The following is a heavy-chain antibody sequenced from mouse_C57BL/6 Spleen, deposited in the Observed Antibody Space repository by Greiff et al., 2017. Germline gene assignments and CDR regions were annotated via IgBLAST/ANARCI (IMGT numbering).Heavy chain of an antibody. CDR1: GYSITSGYY. D-gene: IGHD1-1*01. Sequence: EVQLMESGPGLVKPSPSLSLTCSVTGYSITSGYYWNWIRQFPGNKLEWMGYISYDGSNNYNPSLKNRISITRDTSKNQFFLKLNSVTTEDTATYYCARDYYGSNDYWGQGTTLTVSS. CDR2: ISYDGSN. V-gene: IGHV3-6*01. CDR3: ARDYYGSNDY. J-gene: IGHJ2*01.